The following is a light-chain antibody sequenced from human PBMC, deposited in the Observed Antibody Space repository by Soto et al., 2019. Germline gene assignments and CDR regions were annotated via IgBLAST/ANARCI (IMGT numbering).Light chain of an antibody. J-gene: IGKJ1*01. V-gene: IGKV1-8*01. CDR3: QQYYSYPPT. CDR1: QGISSY. Sequence: AIRMTQSPSSLSASTGDRVTITCRASQGISSYLAWYQQKPGKAPKLLIYAASTLQSGVPSRFSGSGSGTDFTLTISCLQSEDFAPYYCQQYYSYPPTFGQGTKVDI. CDR2: AAS.